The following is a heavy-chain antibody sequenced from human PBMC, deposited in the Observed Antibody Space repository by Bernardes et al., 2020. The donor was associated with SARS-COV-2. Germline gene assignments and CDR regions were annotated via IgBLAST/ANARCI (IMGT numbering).Heavy chain of an antibody. D-gene: IGHD6-13*01. CDR3: ARDYSSTEDPTPLIYYYYGMDV. J-gene: IGHJ6*02. CDR1: GYTFTSYD. CDR2: MNPNSGNT. Sequence: ASVKVSCKASGYTFTSYDINWVRQATGQGLEWMGWMNPNSGNTGYAQKFQGRVTMTRNPSISTAYMELSSLRSEDTAVYYCARDYSSTEDPTPLIYYYYGMDVWGQGTTVTVSS. V-gene: IGHV1-8*01.